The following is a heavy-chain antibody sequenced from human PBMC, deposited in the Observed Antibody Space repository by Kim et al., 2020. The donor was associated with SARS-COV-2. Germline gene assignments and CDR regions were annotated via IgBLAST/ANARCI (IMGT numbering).Heavy chain of an antibody. D-gene: IGHD2-2*01. V-gene: IGHV1-18*04. J-gene: IGHJ3*02. CDR2: ISAYNGNT. CDR3: ARGVRLRRPAADDAFDI. CDR1: GYTFTSYG. Sequence: ASVKVSCKASGYTFTSYGISWVRQAPGQGLEWMGWISAYNGNTNYAQKLQGRVTMTTDTSTSTAYMELRSLRSDDTAVYYCARGVRLRRPAADDAFDIWGQGTMVTVSS.